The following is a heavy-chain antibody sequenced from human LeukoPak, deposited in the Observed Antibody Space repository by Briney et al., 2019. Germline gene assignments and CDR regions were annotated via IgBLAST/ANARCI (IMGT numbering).Heavy chain of an antibody. CDR1: GFTFSSYW. CDR3: ARGYGYSSSWYDHFDY. V-gene: IGHV3-7*01. D-gene: IGHD6-13*01. Sequence: GGSLRLSCAASGFTFSSYWMSWVRQAPGKGLEWVANIKQDGSEKYYVDSVKGRFTISRDNAKNSLYLQMNSLRAEDTAVYYCARGYGYSSSWYDHFDYWGQGTLVTVSS. J-gene: IGHJ4*02. CDR2: IKQDGSEK.